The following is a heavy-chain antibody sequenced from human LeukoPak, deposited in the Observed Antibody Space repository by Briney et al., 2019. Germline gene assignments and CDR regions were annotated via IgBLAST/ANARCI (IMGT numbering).Heavy chain of an antibody. CDR1: GFTFDDYG. J-gene: IGHJ4*02. CDR3: ARDTCCSGGSCLRDY. Sequence: GGSLRLSCAASGFTFDDYGMSWVRQAPGKGLEWVSGINWSGRSTGYAESVKGRFTISRDNAKNSLYLQMNSLRAEDTALYYCARDTCCSGGSCLRDYWGQGTLVTVSS. CDR2: INWSGRST. D-gene: IGHD2-15*01. V-gene: IGHV3-20*04.